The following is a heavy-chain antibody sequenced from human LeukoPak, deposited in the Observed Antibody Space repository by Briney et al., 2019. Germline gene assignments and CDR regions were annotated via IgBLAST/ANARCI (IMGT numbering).Heavy chain of an antibody. CDR2: IYPGDSDT. CDR3: ARLYEMAVAGTHFDY. V-gene: IGHV5-51*01. Sequence: GASLKISCKGSGYIFTSYWIGWVRQLPGKGLEWMGIIYPGDSDTRYSPSFQGQVTISADKSISTAYLQWSSLKASDTAMYYCARLYEMAVAGTHFDYWGQGTLVTVSS. CDR1: GYIFTSYW. D-gene: IGHD6-19*01. J-gene: IGHJ4*02.